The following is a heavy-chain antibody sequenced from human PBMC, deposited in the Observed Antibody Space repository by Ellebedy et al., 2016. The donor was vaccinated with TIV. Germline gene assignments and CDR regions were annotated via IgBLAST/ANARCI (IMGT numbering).Heavy chain of an antibody. CDR3: AAAGRPYDYNSMDV. CDR1: GFTFSSYD. J-gene: IGHJ6*02. D-gene: IGHD3-10*01. Sequence: GGSLRLSCAASGFTFSSYDMHWVRQAPGKGLEWISLIGTADDTYYAASVKGRFTISRDNAKNSFYLQMNTLRAEDTAVYYCAAAGRPYDYNSMDVWGQGTTVTVSS. V-gene: IGHV3-13*01. CDR2: IGTADDT.